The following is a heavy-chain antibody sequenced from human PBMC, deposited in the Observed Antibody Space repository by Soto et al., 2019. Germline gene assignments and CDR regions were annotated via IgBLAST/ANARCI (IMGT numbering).Heavy chain of an antibody. V-gene: IGHV3-23*01. Sequence: EVQLLESGGGVVQPGESLRLSCAASGFTFSSYAMSWVRQAPGKGLEWVSVISGSDDSTYYADSVKGRLTISRDKSKNTLDLQMNSLRAEDTAVYYCAKRSSSSTFDYWGQGTLVTVSS. CDR3: AKRSSSSTFDY. D-gene: IGHD6-6*01. CDR1: GFTFSSYA. CDR2: ISGSDDST. J-gene: IGHJ4*02.